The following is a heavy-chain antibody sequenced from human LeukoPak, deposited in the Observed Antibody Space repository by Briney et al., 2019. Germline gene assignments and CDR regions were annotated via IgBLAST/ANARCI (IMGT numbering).Heavy chain of an antibody. V-gene: IGHV4-59*02. CDR3: ARMLKNTIFGVPLRGQVDYYYMDV. CDR2: IYSSGTA. D-gene: IGHD3-3*01. J-gene: IGHJ6*03. CDR1: GISVTSSY. Sequence: SETLSLTCSVSGISVTSSYWSWIRQSPGKGLEWVGKIYSSGTARYSPSLKDRLTISLHTSANQVSLRLSSVTAADTAIYYCARMLKNTIFGVPLRGQVDYYYMDVWGKGTTITVSS.